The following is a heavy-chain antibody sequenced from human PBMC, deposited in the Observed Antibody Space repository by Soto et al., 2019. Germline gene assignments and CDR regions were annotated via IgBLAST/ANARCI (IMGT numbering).Heavy chain of an antibody. CDR1: GGSFSGYY. D-gene: IGHD6-13*01. CDR3: ARGGVAAAARRTSPSDYYYYYYGMDV. Sequence: SETLSLTCAVYGGSFSGYYWSWIRQPPGKGLEWIGEINHSGSTNYNPSLKSRVTISVDTSKNQFSLKLSSVTAADTAVYYCARGGVAAAARRTSPSDYYYYYYGMDVWGQGTTVTVSS. CDR2: INHSGST. J-gene: IGHJ6*02. V-gene: IGHV4-34*01.